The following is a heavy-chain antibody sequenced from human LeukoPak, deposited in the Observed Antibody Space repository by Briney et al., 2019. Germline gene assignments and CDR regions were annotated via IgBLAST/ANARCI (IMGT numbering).Heavy chain of an antibody. V-gene: IGHV3-23*01. D-gene: IGHD4-17*01. CDR3: AKDRVHYGNEDY. CDR2: LSGSGDTT. CDR1: GSTFSNYA. J-gene: IGHJ4*02. Sequence: PGGSLRLSCAVSGSTFSNYAMTWVRQAPEKGLEWVSGLSGSGDTTYYADSVRGRFTISRDNSENTLYLQMNSLRAEDTAVYYCAKDRVHYGNEDYWGQGTLVTVSS.